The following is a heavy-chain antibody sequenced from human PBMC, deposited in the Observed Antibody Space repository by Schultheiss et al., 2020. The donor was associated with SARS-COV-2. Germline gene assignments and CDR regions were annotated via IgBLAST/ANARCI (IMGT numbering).Heavy chain of an antibody. V-gene: IGHV4-59*12. CDR1: GGSISSYY. D-gene: IGHD1-1*01. CDR2: IYYSGNT. J-gene: IGHJ4*02. Sequence: SQTLSLTCTVSGGSISSYYWSWIRQPPGKGLGWIGYIYYSGNTNYNPSLKSRITISVDKSKNQFSLKLSSVTAADTAIYYCAGAATYNLNVWGQGTLVTVSS. CDR3: AGAATYNLNV.